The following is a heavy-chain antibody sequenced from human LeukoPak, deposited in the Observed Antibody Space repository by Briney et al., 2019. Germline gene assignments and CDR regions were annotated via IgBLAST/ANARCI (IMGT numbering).Heavy chain of an antibody. D-gene: IGHD3-22*01. Sequence: ASVKVSCKASGYTFTSYGISWVRQAPGQGLEWMGWISAYNGNTNYAQKLQGRVTMTTDTSTSTAYMELRSLRSDDTAVYYCARYYYDSSGYYNFDYWGQRTLVTVSS. CDR3: ARYYYDSSGYYNFDY. J-gene: IGHJ4*02. CDR1: GYTFTSYG. V-gene: IGHV1-18*01. CDR2: ISAYNGNT.